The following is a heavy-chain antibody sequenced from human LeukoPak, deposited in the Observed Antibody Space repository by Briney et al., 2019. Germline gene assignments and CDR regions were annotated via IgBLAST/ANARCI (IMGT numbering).Heavy chain of an antibody. CDR1: AFTFSNYW. V-gene: IGHV3-7*01. CDR2: IKEDGSEI. D-gene: IGHD4-23*01. CDR3: ARDRGYSTFDY. J-gene: IGHJ4*02. Sequence: GGFLRLSCAASAFTFSNYWMSWVRQAPGKGLEWVANIKEDGSEIKYVDSVKGRFTISRDNAKNSLYLQMNSLRVDDTAVYYCARDRGYSTFDYWGQGTLVTVSS.